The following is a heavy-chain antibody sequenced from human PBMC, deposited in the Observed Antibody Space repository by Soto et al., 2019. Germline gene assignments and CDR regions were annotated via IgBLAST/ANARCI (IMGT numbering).Heavy chain of an antibody. CDR2: ISYDGSKK. CDR3: AREAPYRSGWYGLQRYGGYGMDV. D-gene: IGHD6-19*01. Sequence: QVQLAESGGGVVQPGRSLRLSCAASGVSFYSYAMHWVRQAPGKGLEWVAVISYDGSKKSYADSVKGRFTISRDNSENTLYLQMNSLRVEDTAVYYCAREAPYRSGWYGLQRYGGYGMDVWGQGTTVTVSS. CDR1: GVSFYSYA. J-gene: IGHJ6*02. V-gene: IGHV3-30*03.